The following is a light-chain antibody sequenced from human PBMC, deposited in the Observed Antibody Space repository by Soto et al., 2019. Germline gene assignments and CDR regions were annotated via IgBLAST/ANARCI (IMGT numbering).Light chain of an antibody. CDR2: LEGSGSY. J-gene: IGLJ3*02. Sequence: QSVLTQSSSASASLGSSVKLTCTLSSGHSSYIIAWHQQQPGKAPRYLMKLEGSGSYNKGSGVPDRFSGSSSGADRYLTISHLQFEDEADYYCETWDRNTHTVFGGGTQLTV. V-gene: IGLV4-60*02. CDR1: SGHSSYI. CDR3: ETWDRNTHTV.